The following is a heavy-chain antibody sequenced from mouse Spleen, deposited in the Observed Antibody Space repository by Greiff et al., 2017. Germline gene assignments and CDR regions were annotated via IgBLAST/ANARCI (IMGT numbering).Heavy chain of an antibody. CDR3: TRKGYRYDVLAY. V-gene: IGHV1-15*01. J-gene: IGHJ3*01. D-gene: IGHD2-14*01. CDR2: IDPETGGT. CDR1: GYTFTDYE. Sequence: VQLQQSGAELVRPGASVTLSCKASGYTFTDYEMHWVKQTPVHGLEWIGAIDPETGGTAYNQKFKGKAILTADKSSSTAYMELRSLTSEDSAVYYCTRKGYRYDVLAYWGQGTLVTVSA.